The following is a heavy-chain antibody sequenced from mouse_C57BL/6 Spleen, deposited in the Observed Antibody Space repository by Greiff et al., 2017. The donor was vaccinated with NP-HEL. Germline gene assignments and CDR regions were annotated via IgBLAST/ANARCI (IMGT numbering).Heavy chain of an antibody. J-gene: IGHJ2*01. CDR1: GYTFTSYW. CDR2: IHPNSGST. CDR3: ARAYEGFFDY. Sequence: QVQLQQPGAELVKPGASVKLSCKASGYTFTSYWMHWVKQRPGQGLEWIGMIHPNSGSTNYNEKFKSKATLTVDKSSSTAYMQLSSLTAEDSAVYYCARAYEGFFDYWGQGTTLTVSS. D-gene: IGHD2-12*01. V-gene: IGHV1-64*01.